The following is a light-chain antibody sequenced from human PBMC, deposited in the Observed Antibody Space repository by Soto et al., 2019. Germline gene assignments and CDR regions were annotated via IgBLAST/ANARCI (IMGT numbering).Light chain of an antibody. J-gene: IGKJ4*01. CDR2: AAS. CDR1: QGISNY. Sequence: DIQMTQSPSSLSASVGDRVTITCRASQGISNYLAWYQQKPGTAPKLLIYAASALQSGVTSRFGGSGAGTDFTLTINSLQPEDGATDYCQKYNSASLTFGGGTKVEIK. V-gene: IGKV1-27*01. CDR3: QKYNSASLT.